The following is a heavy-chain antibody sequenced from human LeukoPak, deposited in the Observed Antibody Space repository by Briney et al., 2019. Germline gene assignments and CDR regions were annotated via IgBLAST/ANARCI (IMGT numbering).Heavy chain of an antibody. CDR1: GFTFSSYW. CDR2: IKQDGSEK. J-gene: IGHJ5*02. Sequence: PGGSLRLSCAASGFTFSSYWMSWVRQAPGKGLEWVANIKQDGSEKYYVDSVKGRFTISRDNAKNSLYLQMNSLRAEDTAVYYCARALRYFDFRFDPWGQGTLVTVSS. CDR3: ARALRYFDFRFDP. D-gene: IGHD3-9*01. V-gene: IGHV3-7*01.